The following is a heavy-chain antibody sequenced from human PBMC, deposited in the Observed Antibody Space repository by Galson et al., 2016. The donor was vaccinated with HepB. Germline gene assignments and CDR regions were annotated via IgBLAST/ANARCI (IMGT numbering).Heavy chain of an antibody. D-gene: IGHD2-21*01. V-gene: IGHV1-46*01. Sequence: SVKVSCKASGYTFTNYYMHWVRQAPGQGLEWMGRINPSGGSTRYAQKFQGRITMTTDTSTSTVYMDLTSLRSEDTAVYYCARVGKVSSAYVVPYYGMDVWGPGTTVTVSS. CDR2: INPSGGST. CDR3: ARVGKVSSAYVVPYYGMDV. CDR1: GYTFTNYY. J-gene: IGHJ6*02.